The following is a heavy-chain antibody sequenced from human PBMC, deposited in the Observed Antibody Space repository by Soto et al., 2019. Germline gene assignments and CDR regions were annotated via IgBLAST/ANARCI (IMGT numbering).Heavy chain of an antibody. V-gene: IGHV3-21*01. D-gene: IGHD2-8*01. CDR2: ISGPSIYI. CDR3: ARGFRNGFNV. CDR1: GFTFSGYS. Sequence: EVQLVESGGGLVKPGGCLRISCVASGFTFSGYSINWVRQAPGKGLEWVSYISGPSIYIYYADSVKGRFTISRDNAKSAVYLQMNSLRAEDTAVYYCARGFRNGFNVWGQATTVSVSS. J-gene: IGHJ6*02.